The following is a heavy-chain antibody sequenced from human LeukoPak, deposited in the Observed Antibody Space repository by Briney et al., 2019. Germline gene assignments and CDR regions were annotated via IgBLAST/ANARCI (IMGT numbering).Heavy chain of an antibody. V-gene: IGHV3-15*07. J-gene: IGHJ4*02. CDR2: IKSKTAGGTT. CDR1: GLTLSNVW. CDR3: AQGSGQYYEY. Sequence: GGSLRLSCAVSGLTLSNVWMNWVRQALGKGLEWVGRIKSKTAGGTTDFAAPVKGRFSISRDDSQNMLYLQMNSLTSEDSAVYYCAQGSGQYYEYWGQGTLVTVSS. D-gene: IGHD3-22*01.